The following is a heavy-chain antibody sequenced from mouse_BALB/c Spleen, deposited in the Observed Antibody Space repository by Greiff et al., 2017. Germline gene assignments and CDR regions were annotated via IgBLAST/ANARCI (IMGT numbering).Heavy chain of an antibody. CDR1: GFNIKDTY. Sequence: VQLQQSGAELVKPGASVKLSCTASGFNIKDTYMHWVKQSHAKSLEWIGVISTYYGDASYNQKFKGKATMTVDKSSSTAYMELARLTSEDSAIYYCAREGVAGDYAMDYWGQGTSVTVSS. V-gene: IGHV1S137*01. J-gene: IGHJ4*01. D-gene: IGHD1-1*02. CDR3: AREGVAGDYAMDY. CDR2: ISTYYGDA.